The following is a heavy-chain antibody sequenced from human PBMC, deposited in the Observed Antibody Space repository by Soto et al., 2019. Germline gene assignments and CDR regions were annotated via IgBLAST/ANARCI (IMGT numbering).Heavy chain of an antibody. CDR2: IYYSGTT. CDR1: GGSISSGNYY. Sequence: PSETLSLTCTVSGGSISSGNYYWSWIRQPPGKGLEWIGYIYYSGTTYSNPSLNGRVTISADTSKNQFSLKLSSVTAADTALYYCARHYYDSSAYHFVGLDFWGQGTLVTVSS. CDR3: ARHYYDSSAYHFVGLDF. V-gene: IGHV4-30-4*01. D-gene: IGHD3-22*01. J-gene: IGHJ4*02.